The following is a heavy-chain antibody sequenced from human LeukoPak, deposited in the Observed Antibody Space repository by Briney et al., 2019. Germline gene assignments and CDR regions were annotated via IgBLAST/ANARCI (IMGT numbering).Heavy chain of an antibody. D-gene: IGHD6-25*01. Sequence: ASVKVSCKATGYTFTGYYMHLVRQAPGQGIEWMGGINPNSGGTNYAQKFQGRVTMTRDTSISTAYMELSRLRSDDTAVYYCALQPLSDAFAIWGQGTMVTVSS. V-gene: IGHV1-2*02. CDR1: GYTFTGYY. J-gene: IGHJ3*02. CDR2: INPNSGGT. CDR3: ALQPLSDAFAI.